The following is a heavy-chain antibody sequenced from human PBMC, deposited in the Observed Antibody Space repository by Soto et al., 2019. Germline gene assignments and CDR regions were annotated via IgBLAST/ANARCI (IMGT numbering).Heavy chain of an antibody. CDR3: ARAQTPTESDC. D-gene: IGHD4-4*01. CDR2: LNTYNGNT. Sequence: QVQLVQSGAEVKKPGASVKVSCKASGYAFTNYGISWVRQAPGQGLEWMGWLNTYNGNTNYAQKFQGRVTMTIDTSTSTAHMELRSLKTDDTAVYSCARAQTPTESDCWGQGTLVSVSS. V-gene: IGHV1-18*01. CDR1: GYAFTNYG. J-gene: IGHJ4*02.